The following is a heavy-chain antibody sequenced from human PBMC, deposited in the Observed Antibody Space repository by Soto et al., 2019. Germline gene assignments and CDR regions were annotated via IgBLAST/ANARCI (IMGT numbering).Heavy chain of an antibody. CDR1: GYSINSGYY. V-gene: IGHV4-38-2*01. D-gene: IGHD5-12*01. J-gene: IGHJ4*02. CDR2: IYHSGST. Sequence: SETLSLTCAVSGYSINSGYYWGWIRQPPGKGLEWIGTIYHSGSTYYNPSLKSRVTISVDTSKNQFSLNLSSVTAADTAVHYCARQRRDGYNFGGPYYFDYWGQGTLVTVSS. CDR3: ARQRRDGYNFGGPYYFDY.